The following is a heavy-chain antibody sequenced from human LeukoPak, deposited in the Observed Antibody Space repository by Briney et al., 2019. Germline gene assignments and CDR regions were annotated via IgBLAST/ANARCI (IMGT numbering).Heavy chain of an antibody. V-gene: IGHV4-59*01. CDR2: IYSSGST. D-gene: IGHD5-12*01. Sequence: SETLSLTCTVSGGSISSYYWSWIRQPPGQGLEWIGHIYSSGSTSYNPSLKSRVTMSVDTSTNQISLSLTSVTAADTAVYYCARTIRAYRGYDHWYFDVWGRGTLVTVSS. J-gene: IGHJ2*01. CDR3: ARTIRAYRGYDHWYFDV. CDR1: GGSISSYY.